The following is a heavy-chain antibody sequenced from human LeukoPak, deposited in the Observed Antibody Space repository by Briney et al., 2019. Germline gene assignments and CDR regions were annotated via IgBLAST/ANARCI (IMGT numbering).Heavy chain of an antibody. Sequence: GGSLRLSCAASGFTFSSYSMNWVRQAPGKGLEWVSSISSSSSYIYYADSVKGRFTISRDNSKNTLYLQMNSLTAEDTAVYYCGPREDSTTNAYDYWGQGTLVTVSS. CDR3: GPREDSTTNAYDY. CDR2: ISSSSSYI. J-gene: IGHJ4*02. CDR1: GFTFSSYS. V-gene: IGHV3-21*04. D-gene: IGHD2/OR15-2a*01.